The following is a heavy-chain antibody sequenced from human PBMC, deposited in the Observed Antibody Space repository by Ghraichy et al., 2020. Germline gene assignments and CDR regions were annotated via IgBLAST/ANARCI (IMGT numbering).Heavy chain of an antibody. V-gene: IGHV4-4*02. CDR2: IYHSGST. D-gene: IGHD6-13*01. J-gene: IGHJ3*02. Sequence: ESLNISCAVSGGSISSSNWWSWVRQPPGKGLEWIGEIYHSGSTNYNPSLKSRVTISVDKSKNQFSLKLSSVTAADTAVYYCARIGIAAAGTAFDIWGQGNMVTVSS. CDR1: GGSISSSNW. CDR3: ARIGIAAAGTAFDI.